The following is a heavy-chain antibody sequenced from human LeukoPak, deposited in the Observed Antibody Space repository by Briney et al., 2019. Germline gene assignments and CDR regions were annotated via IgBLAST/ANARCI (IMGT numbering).Heavy chain of an antibody. V-gene: IGHV3-7*01. CDR3: ARVKGASGGYAFDI. J-gene: IGHJ3*02. Sequence: GGSLRLSCAASGFNFSSYWMSWVRQAPGKGLEWVANIKQDGSEKYYVDSVKGRFTISRDNAKNSLYLQMNSLRAEDTAVYYCARVKGASGGYAFDIWGQGTMVTVSS. CDR1: GFNFSSYW. CDR2: IKQDGSEK. D-gene: IGHD1-26*01.